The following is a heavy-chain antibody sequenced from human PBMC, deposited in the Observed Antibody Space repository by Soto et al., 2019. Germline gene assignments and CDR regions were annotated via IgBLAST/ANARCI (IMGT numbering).Heavy chain of an antibody. CDR3: ARDRRAYCGGDCYSNLFDY. Sequence: EVQLVESGGGLVKPGGSLRLSCAASGFTFSSYSMNWVRQAPGKGLEWVSSISSSSSYIYYADSVKGRFTISRDNAKNSLYLQMNSLRAEDTAVYNCARDRRAYCGGDCYSNLFDYWGQGTLVTVSS. D-gene: IGHD2-21*02. V-gene: IGHV3-21*01. CDR2: ISSSSSYI. CDR1: GFTFSSYS. J-gene: IGHJ4*02.